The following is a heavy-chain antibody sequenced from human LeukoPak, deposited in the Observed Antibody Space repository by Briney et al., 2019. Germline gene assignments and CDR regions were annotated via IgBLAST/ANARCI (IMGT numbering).Heavy chain of an antibody. CDR1: GGSLSGYY. J-gene: IGHJ4*02. V-gene: IGHV4-34*01. D-gene: IGHD6-13*01. CDR2: ISHSGGA. CDR3: ASSHSATWYDD. Sequence: SETLSRTCAVYGGSLSGYYWTWVRQPPGKGLEWIGEISHSGGANYSPSLKSRVTISLDTSKNQFSLRLTSVTAADTAVYYCASSHSATWYDDWGQGALVTVS.